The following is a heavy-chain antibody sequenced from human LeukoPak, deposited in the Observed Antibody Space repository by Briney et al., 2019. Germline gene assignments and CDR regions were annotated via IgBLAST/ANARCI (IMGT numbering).Heavy chain of an antibody. Sequence: SETLSLTWSLSAGSLTSHYWSWIRQPPGRGLEWIGYAYDSGSTNYNPALKSRVTISVDTSKNQFSLKLNSMTAADTAVYYCARTPGNALDYWGQGTLVTVSS. D-gene: IGHD1-14*01. CDR1: AGSLTSHY. J-gene: IGHJ4*02. V-gene: IGHV4-59*11. CDR3: ARTPGNALDY. CDR2: AYDSGST.